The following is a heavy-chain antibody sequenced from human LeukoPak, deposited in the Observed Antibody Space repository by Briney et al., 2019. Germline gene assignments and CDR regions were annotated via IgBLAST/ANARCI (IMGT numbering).Heavy chain of an antibody. CDR2: IYHSGST. J-gene: IGHJ6*03. V-gene: IGHV4-38-2*02. CDR1: GYSISSGYY. Sequence: SETLSLTCTVSGYSISSGYYWGWIRQPPGKGLEWIGSIYHSGSTYYNPSLKSRVTISVDTSKNQFSLKLSSVTAADTAVYYCARAGRTSSRYYYGSGKVNYYYYYMDVWGKGTTVTVSS. D-gene: IGHD3-10*01. CDR3: ARAGRTSSRYYYGSGKVNYYYYYMDV.